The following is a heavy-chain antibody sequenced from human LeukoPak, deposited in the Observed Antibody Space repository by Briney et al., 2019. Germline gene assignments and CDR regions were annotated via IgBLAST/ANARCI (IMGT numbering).Heavy chain of an antibody. J-gene: IGHJ4*02. V-gene: IGHV1-2*06. CDR3: ARAVAGTPDY. CDR2: INPNSGGT. CDR1: GYTFTGYY. D-gene: IGHD6-19*01. Sequence: ASVKVSCKASGYTFTGYYMHWVRQAPGQGLEWMVRINPNSGGTNYAQKFKGRVNMTRDTSLSTAYMELSTLRSDDTAVYYCARAVAGTPDYWGQGTLVTVSS.